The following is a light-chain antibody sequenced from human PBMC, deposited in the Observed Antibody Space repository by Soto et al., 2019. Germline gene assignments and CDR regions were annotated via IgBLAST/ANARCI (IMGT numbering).Light chain of an antibody. CDR1: QTISTW. V-gene: IGKV1-5*03. J-gene: IGKJ1*01. CDR3: QQYITYSRT. CDR2: QAS. Sequence: DIQMTQSPSSLSGSVGDRVTITCRASQTISTWLAWYQHKPGKAPKLLIYQASSLEGGVPSRFSGSGSGTEFTLTISSLQPDDFATYYCQQYITYSRTFGQGTKVDI.